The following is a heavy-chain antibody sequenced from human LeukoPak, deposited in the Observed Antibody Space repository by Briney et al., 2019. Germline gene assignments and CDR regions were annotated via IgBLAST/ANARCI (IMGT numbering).Heavy chain of an antibody. J-gene: IGHJ2*01. CDR2: IHHRGST. CDR3: ARGILGSYYFDL. D-gene: IGHD3-16*01. V-gene: IGHV4-34*01. Sequence: SETLSLTCAVSGGSFSGYYWSWFRQPPGKGLEWIAEIHHRGSTSYKPSLRSRVTISGDASKNQISLKVTSVTAADTAVYYCARGILGSYYFDLWGRGTLVTVSS. CDR1: GGSFSGYY.